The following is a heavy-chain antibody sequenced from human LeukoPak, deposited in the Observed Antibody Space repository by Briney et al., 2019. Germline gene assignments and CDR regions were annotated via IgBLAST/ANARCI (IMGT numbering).Heavy chain of an antibody. J-gene: IGHJ4*02. D-gene: IGHD2-2*01. V-gene: IGHV3-30*18. CDR2: MPYDGSNK. CDR3: AKDDLGYCSSTSCYAVDY. Sequence: GGSLRLSCAASGFTFSSYSMNWVRQAPGKGLEWVAVMPYDGSNKYYADSVKGRFSISRDNSKNMLYLQMNSLRAEDTAVYYCAKDDLGYCSSTSCYAVDYWGQGTLVTVSS. CDR1: GFTFSSYS.